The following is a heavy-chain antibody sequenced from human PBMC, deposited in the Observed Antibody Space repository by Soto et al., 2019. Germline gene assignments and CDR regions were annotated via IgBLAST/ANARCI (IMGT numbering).Heavy chain of an antibody. Sequence: GGSLRLSCSASGFTFSSYAMHWVRQAPGKGLEYVSAISSNGGSTYYADSVKGRFTISRDNSKNTLYLQMSSLRAEDTAVYYCVKDYRDYYDSRGHAFDIWGQGTMVTVSS. D-gene: IGHD3-22*01. J-gene: IGHJ3*02. CDR2: ISSNGGST. CDR3: VKDYRDYYDSRGHAFDI. V-gene: IGHV3-64D*08. CDR1: GFTFSSYA.